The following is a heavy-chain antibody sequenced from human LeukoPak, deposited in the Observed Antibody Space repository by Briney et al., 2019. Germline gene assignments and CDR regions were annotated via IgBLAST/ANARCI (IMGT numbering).Heavy chain of an antibody. CDR3: ARDRGSTGYYYLDS. Sequence: SETLSLTCTVSGGSINSKYWSWIRQPPGKGLEWIGYIYDTGATDYNPSLKSRVTVSADTSKNQISLKLTSVTAADTAVYYCARDRGSTGYYYLDSWGQGILVTVSS. J-gene: IGHJ4*02. V-gene: IGHV4-59*01. D-gene: IGHD6-19*01. CDR2: IYDTGAT. CDR1: GGSINSKY.